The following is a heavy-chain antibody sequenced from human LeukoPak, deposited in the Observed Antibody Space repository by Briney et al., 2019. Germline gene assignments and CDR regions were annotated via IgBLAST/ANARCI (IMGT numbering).Heavy chain of an antibody. CDR2: IYYSGST. V-gene: IGHV4-59*12. Sequence: PSETLSLTCTVSGGSISSYYWSWIRQPPGKGLEWIGYIYYSGSTNYNPSLKSRVTISVDTSKNQFSLKLSSVTAADTAVYYCARDGGGSSGYYYDYFDYWGQGTLVTVSS. D-gene: IGHD3-22*01. CDR3: ARDGGGSSGYYYDYFDY. CDR1: GGSISSYY. J-gene: IGHJ4*02.